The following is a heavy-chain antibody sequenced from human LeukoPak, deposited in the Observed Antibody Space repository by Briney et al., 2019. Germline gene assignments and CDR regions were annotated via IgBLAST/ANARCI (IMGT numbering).Heavy chain of an antibody. CDR2: INHSGST. CDR3: ARHHSRGRGSYSGSYGY. J-gene: IGHJ4*02. Sequence: PSETLSLTCAVYGGSFSGYYWSWIRQPPGKGLEWIGEINHSGSTNYNPSLKSRVTISVDTSKNQFSLKLSSVTAADTAVYYCARHHSRGRGSYSGSYGYWGQGTLVTVSS. CDR1: GGSFSGYY. D-gene: IGHD1-26*01. V-gene: IGHV4-34*01.